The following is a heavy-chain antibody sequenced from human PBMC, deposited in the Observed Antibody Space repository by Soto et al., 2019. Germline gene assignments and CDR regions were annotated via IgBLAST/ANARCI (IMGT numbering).Heavy chain of an antibody. D-gene: IGHD3-22*01. CDR1: GFTFSSYA. CDR2: ISGSGGST. CDR3: AKEGPLRITMIVVVINPFPNRGGMDV. Sequence: GGSLRLSCAASGFTFSSYAMSWVRQAPGKGLEWVSAISGSGGSTYYADSVKGRFTISRDNSKNTRYLQMNSLRAEDTAVYYCAKEGPLRITMIVVVINPFPNRGGMDVWGQGTTVTVSS. V-gene: IGHV3-23*01. J-gene: IGHJ6*02.